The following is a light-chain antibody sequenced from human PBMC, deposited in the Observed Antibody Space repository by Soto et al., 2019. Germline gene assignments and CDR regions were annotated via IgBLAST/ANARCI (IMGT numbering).Light chain of an antibody. CDR3: QHYNNWPPNR. Sequence: EIVMTQSPATLSVSPGERATLSCRASQSVSSNLAWYQQKPGQAPGLLIYGASTRATGIPARFSGSGSGTEFTLTISSLQSEDFAVYYCQHYNNWPPNRFGQGTKVDIK. CDR2: GAS. J-gene: IGKJ2*03. V-gene: IGKV3-15*01. CDR1: QSVSSN.